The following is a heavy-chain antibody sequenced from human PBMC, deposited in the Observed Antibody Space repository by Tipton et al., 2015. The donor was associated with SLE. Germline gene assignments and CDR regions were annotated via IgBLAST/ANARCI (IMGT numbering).Heavy chain of an antibody. J-gene: IGHJ3*02. V-gene: IGHV4-39*07. Sequence: LRLSCTVSGGSISSSSYYWGWIRQPPGKGLEWIGSIYYSGSTYYNPSLKSRVTISVDTSKNQFSLKLSSVTAADTAVYYCARGTPYYYDSSGYGNDAFDIWGQGAMVTVSS. CDR3: ARGTPYYYDSSGYGNDAFDI. CDR2: IYYSGST. D-gene: IGHD3-22*01. CDR1: GGSISSSSYY.